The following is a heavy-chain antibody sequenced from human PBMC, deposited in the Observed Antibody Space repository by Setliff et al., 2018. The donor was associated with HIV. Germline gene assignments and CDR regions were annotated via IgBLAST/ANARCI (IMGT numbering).Heavy chain of an antibody. D-gene: IGHD6-25*01. V-gene: IGHV4-61*01. CDR1: GGSISSGSYY. CDR2: IFYSGST. J-gene: IGHJ4*02. CDR3: ARYSPRGYTLTGPY. Sequence: PSETLSLTCTVSGGSISSGSYYWSWIRQPPGKGLEWIGYIFYSGSTKHNPSLKSRVTISLDTSKDQFSLKLTSVTAADTAVYYCARYSPRGYTLTGPYWGQGTLVTVSS.